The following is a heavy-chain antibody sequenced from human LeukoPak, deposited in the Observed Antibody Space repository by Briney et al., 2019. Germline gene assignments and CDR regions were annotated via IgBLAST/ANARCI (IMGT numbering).Heavy chain of an antibody. Sequence: GASVKVSCKASGYTFTSYGISWVRQAPGQGLEWMGWISAYNGNTNYAQKLQGRVTMTTDTSTSTAYMELRSLRSDDTAVYYCARALLSNPPTTAAADYWGQGTLVTVSS. CDR3: ARALLSNPPTTAAADY. CDR2: ISAYNGNT. J-gene: IGHJ4*02. V-gene: IGHV1-18*01. D-gene: IGHD6-13*01. CDR1: GYTFTSYG.